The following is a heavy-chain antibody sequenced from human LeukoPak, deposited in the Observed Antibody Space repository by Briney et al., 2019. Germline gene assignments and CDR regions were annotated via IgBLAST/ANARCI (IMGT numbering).Heavy chain of an antibody. CDR1: GGSFSGYY. V-gene: IGHV4-34*01. J-gene: IGHJ5*02. CDR3: ARDNPTSNYGVGTWGWFDP. CDR2: INHSGST. D-gene: IGHD4-11*01. Sequence: SETLSLTCAVYGGSFSGYYWSRIRQPPGKGLEWIGEINHSGSTNYNPSLKSRVTISVDTSKNQFSLKLSSVTAADTAVYYCARDNPTSNYGVGTWGWFDPWGQGTLVTVSS.